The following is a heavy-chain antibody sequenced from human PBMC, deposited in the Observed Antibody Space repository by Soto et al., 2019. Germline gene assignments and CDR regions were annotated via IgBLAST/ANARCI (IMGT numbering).Heavy chain of an antibody. CDR1: GFTFRSYA. D-gene: IGHD4-17*01. Sequence: PGGSLSLACAASGFTFRSYAMSWARQAPGKGLEWVSSLLRSGSSTYYADSVKGRFTISSDISANSLYLQMDSLRAEDTAVYYCAKDAVSGDGVWLLDSWGQGTVVTVSS. CDR2: LLRSGSST. V-gene: IGHV3-23*01. J-gene: IGHJ5*02. CDR3: AKDAVSGDGVWLLDS.